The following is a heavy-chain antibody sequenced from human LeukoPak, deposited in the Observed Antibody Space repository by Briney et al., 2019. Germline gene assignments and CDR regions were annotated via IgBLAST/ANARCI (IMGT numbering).Heavy chain of an antibody. CDR2: ISGSGGST. J-gene: IGHJ4*02. CDR3: ANALYDSSGYYYASIDY. V-gene: IGHV3-23*01. D-gene: IGHD3-22*01. CDR1: GFTVSNFY. Sequence: PGGSLRLSCAASGFTVSNFYMSWVRQAPGKGLEWVSAISGSGGSTYYADSVKGRFTISRDNSKNTLYLQMNSLRAEDTAVYYCANALYDSSGYYYASIDYWGQGTLVTVSS.